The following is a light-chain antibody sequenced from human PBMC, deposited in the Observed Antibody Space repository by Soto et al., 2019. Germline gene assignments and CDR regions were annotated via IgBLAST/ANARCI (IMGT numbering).Light chain of an antibody. J-gene: IGLJ3*02. Sequence: QSALTQPASVSGSPGQSITISCTGTSSDVGGYNYVSWYQQHPGKAPKLMIYEVSNRPSGVSNRFSGSKSGNTASLTISGLQAEDEADYYCSSYTSSSPRVFGGGTMLTVL. CDR2: EVS. V-gene: IGLV2-14*01. CDR3: SSYTSSSPRV. CDR1: SSDVGGYNY.